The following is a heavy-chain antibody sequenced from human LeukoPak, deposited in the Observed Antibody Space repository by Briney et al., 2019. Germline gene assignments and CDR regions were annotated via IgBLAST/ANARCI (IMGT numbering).Heavy chain of an antibody. J-gene: IGHJ4*02. CDR3: ARDLKFRGYSYGYDY. CDR2: IYHSGST. CDR1: GGSISSGGYY. V-gene: IGHV4-30-2*01. Sequence: SETLSLTCTVSGGSISSGGYYWSWIRQHPGKGLEWIGYIYHSGSTYYNPSLKSRVTISVDRSKNQFSLKLSSVTAADTAVYYCARDLKFRGYSYGYDYWGQGTLVTVSS. D-gene: IGHD5-18*01.